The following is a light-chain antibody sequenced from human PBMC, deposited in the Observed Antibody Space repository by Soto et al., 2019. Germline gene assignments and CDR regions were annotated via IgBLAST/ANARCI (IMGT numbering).Light chain of an antibody. J-gene: IGLJ3*02. V-gene: IGLV1-44*01. Sequence: QSVLTQPPSASGTPGQRVTISCSGSSSNIGSNTVNWYQQLPGTAPKLLIYSNNQRPSGVPDRFSGSKSGTSASLAISGLQSEDEADYYCAAWDDSLTGSVFGGGTKVTVL. CDR3: AAWDDSLTGSV. CDR2: SNN. CDR1: SSNIGSNT.